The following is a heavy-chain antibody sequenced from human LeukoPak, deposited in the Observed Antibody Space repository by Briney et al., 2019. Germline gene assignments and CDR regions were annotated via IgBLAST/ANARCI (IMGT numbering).Heavy chain of an antibody. CDR2: ISAYTGNR. D-gene: IGHD3-3*01. V-gene: IGHV1-18*01. Sequence: ASVKVSCKASGYSFTSFGISWVRQAPGQGLEWLGWISAYTGNRKHAQRVQGRVSLTTDTSTSTAYMELGSLGPEDTAVYYSARSPPVFAVITLDFWGKGTTVIVSS. J-gene: IGHJ6*04. CDR1: GYSFTSFG. CDR3: ARSPPVFAVITLDF.